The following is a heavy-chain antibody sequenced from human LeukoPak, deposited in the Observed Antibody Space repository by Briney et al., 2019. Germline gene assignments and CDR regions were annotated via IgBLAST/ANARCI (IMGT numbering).Heavy chain of an antibody. CDR1: GFTLSSYW. CDR2: IKQDGSEK. CDR3: ATRPYSSSWYPHY. V-gene: IGHV3-7*01. J-gene: IGHJ4*02. Sequence: GGSLRLSCAASGFTLSSYWMSWVRQAPGKGLECVANIKQDGSEKYYVDSVKGRFTISRDNAKNSLYLQMNSLRAEDTAVYYCATRPYSSSWYPHYWGQGTLVTVSS. D-gene: IGHD6-13*01.